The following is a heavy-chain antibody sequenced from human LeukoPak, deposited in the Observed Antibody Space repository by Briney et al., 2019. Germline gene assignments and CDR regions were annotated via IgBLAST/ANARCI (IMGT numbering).Heavy chain of an antibody. V-gene: IGHV3-53*01. D-gene: IGHD6-19*01. Sequence: GGSLTLSCAASGFTVSSNYMSWFRQAPGKGLEWVSVIYSGGSTYYADSVKGRFTITTDNSKNTLYLQMTSLRAKATAVYYCARGPNLGKASGWFDYYYYGGMDVWGQGTTVTVSS. CDR1: GFTVSSNY. CDR3: ARGPNLGKASGWFDYYYYGGMDV. J-gene: IGHJ6*01. CDR2: IYSGGST.